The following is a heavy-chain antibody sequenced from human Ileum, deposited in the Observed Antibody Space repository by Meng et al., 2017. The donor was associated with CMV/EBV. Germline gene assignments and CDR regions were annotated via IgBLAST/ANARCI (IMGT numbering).Heavy chain of an antibody. Sequence: SGATIRSSNWWSWVRQPPGKGLEWIGENYHGGNTNDNSAIKSRVTMSVNKSKNQLFLTLTSVTDTDTANYCWAGHVAVTGTRGFDIWGQGTMVTVSS. CDR2: NYHGGNT. V-gene: IGHV4-4*01. CDR3: AGHVAVTGTRGFDI. J-gene: IGHJ3*02. CDR1: GATIRSSNW. D-gene: IGHD6-19*01.